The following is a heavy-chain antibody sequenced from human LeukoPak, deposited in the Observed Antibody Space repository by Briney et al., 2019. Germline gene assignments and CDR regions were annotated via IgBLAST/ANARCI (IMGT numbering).Heavy chain of an antibody. D-gene: IGHD3-3*01. J-gene: IGHJ4*02. CDR1: GGSFSGYY. V-gene: IGHV4-34*01. CDR3: ARGDFWSGSPYDY. Sequence: SSETLSLTCAVYGGSFSGYYWSWIRQPPGKGLDWIGEINHSGSTNYNPSLKSRVTISVDTSKNQFSLKLNSVTAADTAVYYCARGDFWSGSPYDYWGQGTLVTVSS. CDR2: INHSGST.